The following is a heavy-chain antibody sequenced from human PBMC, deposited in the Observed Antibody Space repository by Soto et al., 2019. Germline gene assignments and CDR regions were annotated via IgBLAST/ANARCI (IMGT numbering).Heavy chain of an antibody. CDR3: AKGEVRGIIPSYFDY. J-gene: IGHJ4*02. CDR1: GLTFSNYA. Sequence: PGGSLRLSCATSGLTFSNYAMSWVRQAPGGGLEWVSSMSGSSSTTYYADSVRGRFTISRDRSKNTLYLQMDSLRAEDTAVYYCAKGEVRGIIPSYFDYWGLGTLVTVSS. V-gene: IGHV3-23*01. CDR2: MSGSSSTT. D-gene: IGHD3-10*01.